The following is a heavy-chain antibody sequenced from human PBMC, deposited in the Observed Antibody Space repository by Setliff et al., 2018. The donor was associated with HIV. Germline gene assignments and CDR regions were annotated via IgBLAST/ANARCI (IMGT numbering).Heavy chain of an antibody. CDR2: IRYDGSNK. CDR3: AKDRVRDGYNPDAFDI. CDR1: GFTFSSYG. D-gene: IGHD5-12*01. Sequence: GGSLRLSCAASGFTFSSYGMHWVRQAPGKGLEWVAFIRYDGSNKYYADSVKGRVTISRDNSKNTLNLQMNSLRAEATAVYYCAKDRVRDGYNPDAFDIWGQGTMVTVSS. J-gene: IGHJ3*02. V-gene: IGHV3-30*02.